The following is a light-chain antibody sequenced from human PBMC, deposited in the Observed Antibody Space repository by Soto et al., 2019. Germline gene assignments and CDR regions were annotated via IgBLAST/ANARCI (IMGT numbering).Light chain of an antibody. Sequence: QSALTQPASVSGSPGQSITFPCTGTSSDIGKSKYVSWFQQLPGEAPRLIIYEVNSRPSGISDRFSGSKSGNSASLTTSGLQPEDESTYYCASQTSPNMWIFGGGTK. J-gene: IGLJ2*01. CDR3: ASQTSPNMWI. CDR1: SSDIGKSKY. V-gene: IGLV2-14*01. CDR2: EVN.